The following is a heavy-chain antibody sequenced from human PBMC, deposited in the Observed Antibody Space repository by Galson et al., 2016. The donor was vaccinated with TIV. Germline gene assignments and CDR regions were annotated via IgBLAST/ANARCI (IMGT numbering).Heavy chain of an antibody. CDR3: VTGAVAAGT. CDR2: IQSKTEGGSA. Sequence: SLRLSCAASGFTFSNAWMTRVRQPPGKGLEWVGRIQSKTEGGSADYAAPVRGRFIVSRNDSENTLFLQVNNLKTEDTAMYYCVTGAVAAGTWGQGTLVAVSS. J-gene: IGHJ4*02. CDR1: GFTFSNAW. V-gene: IGHV3-15*01. D-gene: IGHD6-13*01.